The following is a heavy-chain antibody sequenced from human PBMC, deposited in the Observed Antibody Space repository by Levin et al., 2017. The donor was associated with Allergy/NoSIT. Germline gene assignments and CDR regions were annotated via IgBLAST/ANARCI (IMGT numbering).Heavy chain of an antibody. CDR1: GGSISSYY. Sequence: PSETLSLTCTVSGGSISSYYWSWIRQPAGKGLEWIGRIYISGSTNYNPSLKSRVTMSVDTSKNQFSLKLSSVTAADTAVYYCASGLAVAGSVRWFDPWGQGTLVTVSS. D-gene: IGHD6-19*01. V-gene: IGHV4-4*07. CDR2: IYISGST. J-gene: IGHJ5*02. CDR3: ASGLAVAGSVRWFDP.